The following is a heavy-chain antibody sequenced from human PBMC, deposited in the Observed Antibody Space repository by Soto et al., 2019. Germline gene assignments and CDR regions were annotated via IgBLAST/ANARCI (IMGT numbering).Heavy chain of an antibody. CDR3: ARWKGIAAASLKYYYYGMDV. CDR1: GFTFSSYS. Sequence: EVQLVESGGGLVKPGGSLRLSCAAYGFTFSSYSMKWVRQALGKGLEWVSSISSTSSYIYYADSVKGRFTISRDKAKNSLYLQMNRLRAEDTAVYYCARWKGIAAASLKYYYYGMDVWGQGTTVTVSS. V-gene: IGHV3-21*01. J-gene: IGHJ6*02. D-gene: IGHD6-13*01. CDR2: ISSTSSYI.